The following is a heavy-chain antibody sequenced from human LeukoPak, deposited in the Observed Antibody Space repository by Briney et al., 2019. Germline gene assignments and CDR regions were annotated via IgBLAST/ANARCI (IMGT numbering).Heavy chain of an antibody. D-gene: IGHD1-26*01. CDR2: ISAYNGNT. CDR3: ARDQGNQWELLPFDY. J-gene: IGHJ4*02. CDR1: GYTFTSYG. V-gene: IGHV1-18*01. Sequence: ASVKVSCKASGYTFTSYGISWVRQAPGQGLEWMGWISAYNGNTNYAQKLQGRVTMTADTSTSTAYMELRSLRSDDTAVYYCARDQGNQWELLPFDYWGQGTLVTVSS.